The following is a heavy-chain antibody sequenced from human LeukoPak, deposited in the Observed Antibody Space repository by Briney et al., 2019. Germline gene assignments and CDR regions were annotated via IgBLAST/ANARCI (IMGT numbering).Heavy chain of an antibody. CDR1: GYTFTGYY. Sequence: ASVKVSCKASGYTFTGYYMHWVRQAPGQGLEWMGWINPNSGGTNYAQKFQGRVTITRNTSISTAYMELSSLRSEDTAVYYCARAPGYGDCGFDYWGQGTLVTVSS. D-gene: IGHD4-17*01. CDR2: INPNSGGT. V-gene: IGHV1-2*02. J-gene: IGHJ4*02. CDR3: ARAPGYGDCGFDY.